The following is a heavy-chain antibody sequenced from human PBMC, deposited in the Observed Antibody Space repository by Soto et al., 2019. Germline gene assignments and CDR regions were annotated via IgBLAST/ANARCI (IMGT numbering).Heavy chain of an antibody. CDR3: ARDGGYYDFWSGYSDVNYFDY. J-gene: IGHJ4*02. CDR2: ISYDGSNK. CDR1: GLSLSSYP. Sequence: GSLRRPCVLPGLSLSSYPRHRLRHAPAKGLEWVALISYDGSNKYYEDSVKGRLTISRDNSKNTLYLQMNSLRAEDTAVYYCARDGGYYDFWSGYSDVNYFDYWGQVTLVT. V-gene: IGHV3-30-3*01. D-gene: IGHD3-3*01.